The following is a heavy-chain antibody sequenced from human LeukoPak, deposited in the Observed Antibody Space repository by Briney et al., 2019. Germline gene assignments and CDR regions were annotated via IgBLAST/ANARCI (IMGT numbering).Heavy chain of an antibody. CDR2: ISGSGGST. D-gene: IGHD3-10*01. CDR3: AKDFSFRHPPPQPLFLYYYGSGSYYNAPHMSQH. J-gene: IGHJ1*01. V-gene: IGHV3-23*01. CDR1: GFTFSSYA. Sequence: PGGSLRLSCAASGFTFSSYAMSWVRQAPGKGLEWVSAISGSGGSTYYADSVKGRFTISRDNSKNTLYLQMNSLRAEDTAVYYCAKDFSFRHPPPQPLFLYYYGSGSYYNAPHMSQHWGQGTLVTVSS.